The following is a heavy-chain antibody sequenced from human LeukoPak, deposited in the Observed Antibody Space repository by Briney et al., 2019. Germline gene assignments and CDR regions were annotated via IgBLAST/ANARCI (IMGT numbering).Heavy chain of an antibody. D-gene: IGHD4-17*01. J-gene: IGHJ5*02. CDR1: GFTFSSYS. CDR2: IRSKANSYAT. V-gene: IGHV3-73*01. Sequence: GGSLRLSCAASGFTFSSYSMNWVRQAPGKGLEWVGRIRSKANSYATAYAASVKGRFTISRDDSKNTAYLQMNSLKTEDTAVYYCTRPPTVTTSWGQGTLVTVSS. CDR3: TRPPTVTTS.